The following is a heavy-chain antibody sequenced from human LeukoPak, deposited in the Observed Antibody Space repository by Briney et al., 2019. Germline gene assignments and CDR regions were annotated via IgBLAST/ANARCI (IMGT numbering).Heavy chain of an antibody. D-gene: IGHD3-10*01. CDR1: RFTFSNYG. CDR2: ISYDGSNK. V-gene: IGHV3-30*18. J-gene: IGHJ4*02. Sequence: PGGSLRLSCAASRFTFSNYGMHWVRQAPGKGLEWVAVISYDGSNKYYADSVKGRFTISRDNSKNTLYLQMNSLRAEDTAVYYCAKDHLVRYYGSGSPTLLDYWGQGTLVTVSS. CDR3: AKDHLVRYYGSGSPTLLDY.